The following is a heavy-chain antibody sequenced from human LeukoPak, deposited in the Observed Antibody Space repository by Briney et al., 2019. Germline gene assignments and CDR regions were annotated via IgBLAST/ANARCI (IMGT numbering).Heavy chain of an antibody. D-gene: IGHD3-10*01. J-gene: IGHJ4*02. V-gene: IGHV3-33*01. Sequence: GGSLRLSCAASGFTFSSYGMHWARQAPGKGLEWVAVIWYDGGNKYYADSVKGRFTISRDNSKNTLYLQMNSLRAEDTAVYYCARDQAKGYGSGSWIEDWGQGTLVTVSS. CDR1: GFTFSSYG. CDR3: ARDQAKGYGSGSWIED. CDR2: IWYDGGNK.